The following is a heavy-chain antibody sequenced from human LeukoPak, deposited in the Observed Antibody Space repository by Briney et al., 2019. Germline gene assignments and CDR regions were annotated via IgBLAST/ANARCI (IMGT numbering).Heavy chain of an antibody. CDR2: INPNSGGT. CDR3: ARDRPYSLVYCSGGSCYSTRFDP. V-gene: IGHV1-2*06. J-gene: IGHJ5*02. D-gene: IGHD2-15*01. Sequence: ASVKVSCKASGYTFTGYYMHWVRQAPGQGLEWMGRINPNSGGTHYAQKFQGRVTMTRDTSISTAYMELSRLRSDDTAVYYCARDRPYSLVYCSGGSCYSTRFDPWGQGTLVTVSS. CDR1: GYTFTGYY.